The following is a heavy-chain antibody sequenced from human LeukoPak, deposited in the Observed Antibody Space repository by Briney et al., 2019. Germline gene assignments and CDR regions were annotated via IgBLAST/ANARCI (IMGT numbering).Heavy chain of an antibody. CDR2: INTNTGNP. J-gene: IGHJ4*02. Sequence: AASVKISCKASGYTFTSYAMNWVRQAPGQGLEWMGWINTNTGNPTYAQGFTGRFVFSLDTSVSTAYLQISSLKAEDTAVYYCARGGRGYYYDSSGYPYFDYWGQGTLVTVSS. D-gene: IGHD3-22*01. V-gene: IGHV7-4-1*02. CDR1: GYTFTSYA. CDR3: ARGGRGYYYDSSGYPYFDY.